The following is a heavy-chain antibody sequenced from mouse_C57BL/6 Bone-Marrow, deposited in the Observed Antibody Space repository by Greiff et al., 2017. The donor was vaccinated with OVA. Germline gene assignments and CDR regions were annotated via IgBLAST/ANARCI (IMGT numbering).Heavy chain of an antibody. CDR2: IHPNSGST. V-gene: IGHV1-64*01. J-gene: IGHJ2*01. D-gene: IGHD4-1*01. Sequence: VQLQQPVAELVKPGASVKLSCKASGYTFTSSWMHWVKQRPGQGLEWIGMIHPNSGSTKYTEKFKSKATLTVDKSSTPASLQLSSLTSEDSAVYYCASLGGTGGFDYWGQGTTLTVSS. CDR3: ASLGGTGGFDY. CDR1: GYTFTSSW.